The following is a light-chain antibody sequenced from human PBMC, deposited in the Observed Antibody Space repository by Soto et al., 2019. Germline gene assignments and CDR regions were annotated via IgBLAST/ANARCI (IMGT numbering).Light chain of an antibody. CDR2: ANS. CDR3: QSYDSSLSGAV. CDR1: SSNIGAGYD. Sequence: QSVLTQPPSVSGAPGQRVTIYCTGSSSNIGAGYDVHWYQQLPGTAPKLLIYANSNRPSGVPDRFSGSKSGTSASLAITGLQAEDEADYYCQSYDSSLSGAVFGGGTQLTVL. J-gene: IGLJ7*01. V-gene: IGLV1-40*01.